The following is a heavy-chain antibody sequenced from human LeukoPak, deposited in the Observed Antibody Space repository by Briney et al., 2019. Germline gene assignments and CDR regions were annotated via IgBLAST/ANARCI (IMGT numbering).Heavy chain of an antibody. D-gene: IGHD2-15*01. CDR2: ISGSGGST. Sequence: GGSLRLSCAASGFTFSSYVMSWVRQAPGKGLEWVSSISGSGGSTYYADSVKGRFTISRDNSKNTLYLQMNRLRAEDTAVYYCAKLGGHIVVVVAAMFWFDPWGQGTLVTVSS. CDR3: AKLGGHIVVVVAAMFWFDP. J-gene: IGHJ5*02. V-gene: IGHV3-23*01. CDR1: GFTFSSYV.